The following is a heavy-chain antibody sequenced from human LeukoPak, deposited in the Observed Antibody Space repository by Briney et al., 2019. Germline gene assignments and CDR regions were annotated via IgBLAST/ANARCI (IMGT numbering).Heavy chain of an antibody. V-gene: IGHV3-23*01. Sequence: PGGSLRLSCAASGFTFSSYGMSWVRQAPGKGLEWVSAISGSGGSTYYADSVKGRFTISRDNSKNTLYLQMNSLRAEDTAVYYCARADPAAMAAVGFDYWGQGTLVTVSS. CDR1: GFTFSSYG. D-gene: IGHD2-2*01. CDR2: ISGSGGST. CDR3: ARADPAAMAAVGFDY. J-gene: IGHJ4*02.